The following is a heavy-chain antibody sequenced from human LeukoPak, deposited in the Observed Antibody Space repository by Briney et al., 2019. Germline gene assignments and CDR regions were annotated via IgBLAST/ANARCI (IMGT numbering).Heavy chain of an antibody. V-gene: IGHV1-2*02. CDR2: INPNSGGT. D-gene: IGHD5-18*01. Sequence: ASVKVSCKASGYTFTGYYVHWVRQAPGQGLEWMGWINPNSGGTKYAQKFQGRVTMTRDTSITTAYMELSSLRSDDTAVYYCARRGYSYGYVPSGFDYWGQGSLVTVSS. J-gene: IGHJ4*02. CDR1: GYTFTGYY. CDR3: ARRGYSYGYVPSGFDY.